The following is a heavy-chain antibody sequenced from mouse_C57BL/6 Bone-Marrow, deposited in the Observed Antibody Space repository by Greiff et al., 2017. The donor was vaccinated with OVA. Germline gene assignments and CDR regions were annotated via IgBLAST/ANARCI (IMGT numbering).Heavy chain of an antibody. V-gene: IGHV1-15*01. J-gene: IGHJ2*01. CDR3: TRSYSNYGDFDY. CDR1: GYTFTDYE. D-gene: IGHD2-5*01. Sequence: QVQLQQSGAELVRPGASVTLSCKASGYTFTDYEMHWVKQTPVHGLEWIGAIDPETGGTAYNQKFKGKAILTADKSSSTAYMELRSLTSEDSAVYSCTRSYSNYGDFDYWGQGTTLTVSS. CDR2: IDPETGGT.